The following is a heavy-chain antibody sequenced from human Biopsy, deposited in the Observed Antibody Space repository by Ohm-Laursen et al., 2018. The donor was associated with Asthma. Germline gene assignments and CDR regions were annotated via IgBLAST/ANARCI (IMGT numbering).Heavy chain of an antibody. D-gene: IGHD3-10*01. CDR3: ARAVDYSHYYGIDV. CDR2: ISVYNGNT. CDR1: GYTFNSAG. Sequence: ASVTVSCKTSGYTFNSAGITWVRQAPGQGLEWMGWISVYNGNTKVAQKRQDRVTMITDTSTSTACMELRSLRSDDTAVCFCARAVDYSHYYGIDVWGQGTTVTVS. J-gene: IGHJ6*02. V-gene: IGHV1-18*01.